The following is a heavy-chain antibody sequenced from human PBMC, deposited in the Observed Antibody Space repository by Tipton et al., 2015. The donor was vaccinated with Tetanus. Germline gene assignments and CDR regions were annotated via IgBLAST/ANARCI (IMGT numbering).Heavy chain of an antibody. J-gene: IGHJ3*01. D-gene: IGHD2-8*01. CDR2: ISGRGASA. CDR3: VKDRPNWAAFHL. V-gene: IGHV3-23*01. CDR1: GFTLNIHG. Sequence: SLRLSCEASGFTLNIHGMNWVRQAPGKGLEWLATISGRGASAYYADSVKGRFTLSRDNSKNSLNLQMNSLKDEDTAIYYCVKDRPNWAAFHLWGQGTMVTVSS.